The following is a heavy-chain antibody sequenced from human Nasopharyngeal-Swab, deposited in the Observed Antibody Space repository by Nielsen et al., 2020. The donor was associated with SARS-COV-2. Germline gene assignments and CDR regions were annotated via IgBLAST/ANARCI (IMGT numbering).Heavy chain of an antibody. V-gene: IGHV4-34*01. D-gene: IGHD2-15*01. CDR3: ARHSEDDYNNMDV. Sequence: SETLSLTCAVYGGSFSGYYWSWIRQPPGKGLEWIGEINHSGSTNYNPSLKSRVTISVDTSKNQFSLKLSSVTAADTAVYYCARHSEDDYNNMDVWGQGTTVTVSS. CDR1: GGSFSGYY. J-gene: IGHJ6*02. CDR2: INHSGST.